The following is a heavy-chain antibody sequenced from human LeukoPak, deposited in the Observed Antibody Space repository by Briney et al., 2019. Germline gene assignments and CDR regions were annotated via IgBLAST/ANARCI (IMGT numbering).Heavy chain of an antibody. J-gene: IGHJ3*02. Sequence: PSETLSLTCTVSGASLSSNYWSWIRQPPGKGLEWIGHIQNRGSTNYNPSLKSRVTLSVDTSKNQFSLKLTSVTAADTAVNYCARDRPGIAVAGDAFDIWGQGTMVTVSS. CDR2: IQNRGST. V-gene: IGHV4-59*01. CDR3: ARDRPGIAVAGDAFDI. D-gene: IGHD6-19*01. CDR1: GASLSSNY.